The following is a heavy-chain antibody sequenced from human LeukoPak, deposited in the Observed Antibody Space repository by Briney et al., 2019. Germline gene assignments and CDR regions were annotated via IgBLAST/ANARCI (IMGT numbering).Heavy chain of an antibody. V-gene: IGHV3-30*03. D-gene: IGHD5-18*01. Sequence: PGGSLRLSCAASGFTFSSYSMNWVRQAPGKGLEWVAVISYDGSNKYYADSVKGRFTISRDNSKNTLYLQMNSLRAEDTAVYYCARDLTAVDTAIPDYWGQGTLVTVSS. CDR3: ARDLTAVDTAIPDY. CDR2: ISYDGSNK. J-gene: IGHJ4*02. CDR1: GFTFSSYS.